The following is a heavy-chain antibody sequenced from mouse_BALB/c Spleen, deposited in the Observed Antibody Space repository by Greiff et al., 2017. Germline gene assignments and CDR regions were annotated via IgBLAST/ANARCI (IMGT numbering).Heavy chain of an antibody. Sequence: VQLQQSGPGLVKPSQSLSLTCSVTGYSITSGYYWNWIRQFPGNKLEWMGYISYDGSNNYNPSLKNRISITRDTSKNQFFLKLNSVTTEDTATYYCAKGGDNYFYAMDYWGQGTSVTVSS. D-gene: IGHD1-3*01. CDR2: ISYDGSN. V-gene: IGHV3-6*02. CDR3: AKGGDNYFYAMDY. J-gene: IGHJ4*01. CDR1: GYSITSGYY.